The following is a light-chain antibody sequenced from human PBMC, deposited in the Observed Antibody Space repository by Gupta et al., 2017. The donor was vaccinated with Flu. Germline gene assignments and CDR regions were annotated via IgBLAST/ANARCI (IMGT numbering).Light chain of an antibody. CDR1: NIGSKS. V-gene: IGLV3-21*03. Sequence: KTARMTGGGKNIGSKSVHWYQQKPGPAPVLVFYDDRHRPSGIPERFFGSKSENTATLTTSRVEAGEEADDYCHVCDSNSDNWVFGGGTKLTVL. CDR2: DDR. CDR3: HVCDSNSDNWV. J-gene: IGLJ3*02.